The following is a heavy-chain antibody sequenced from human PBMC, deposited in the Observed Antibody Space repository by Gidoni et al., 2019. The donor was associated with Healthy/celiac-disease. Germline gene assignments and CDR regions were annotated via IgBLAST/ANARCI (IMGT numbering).Heavy chain of an antibody. Sequence: QLPLQESGPVLVKPSETLSLTCTVSGGSISSSRYYWGWIRQPPGKGLEWIGSIYYSGSTYYNPSLKSRVTISVDTSKNQFSLKLSSVTAADTAVYYCAGDYSSGWDFDYWGQGTLVTVSS. V-gene: IGHV4-39*02. CDR3: AGDYSSGWDFDY. CDR2: IYYSGST. CDR1: GGSISSSRYY. J-gene: IGHJ4*02. D-gene: IGHD6-19*01.